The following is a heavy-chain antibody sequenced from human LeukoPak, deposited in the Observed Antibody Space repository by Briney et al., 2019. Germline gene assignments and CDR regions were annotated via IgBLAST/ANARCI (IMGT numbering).Heavy chain of an antibody. J-gene: IGHJ4*02. V-gene: IGHV3-20*04. D-gene: IGHD2-2*01. Sequence: PGGSLRLSCAASGFTLDDYGMSWVRHAAGKGLEGGCGINWKGGRTVYGDCVKGRFTISRDNAKNSLYLQMNSLRAEDTALYYCARDREYQLLSFLDYWGQGTLVTVSS. CDR2: INWKGGRT. CDR1: GFTLDDYG. CDR3: ARDREYQLLSFLDY.